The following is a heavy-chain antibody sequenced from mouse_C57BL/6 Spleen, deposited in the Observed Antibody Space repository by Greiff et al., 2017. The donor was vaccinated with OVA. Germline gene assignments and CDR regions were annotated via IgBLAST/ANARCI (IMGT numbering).Heavy chain of an antibody. Sequence: QVQLQQPGAELVMPGASVKLSCKASGYTFTSYWMHWVKQRPGQGLEWIGEIDPSDSYTNYNQKFKGKSTLTVDKSSSTAYMQLSSLTSEDSAVYYCARRGYDYDTFDYWGQGTTLTVSS. D-gene: IGHD2-4*01. V-gene: IGHV1-69*01. CDR3: ARRGYDYDTFDY. CDR2: IDPSDSYT. CDR1: GYTFTSYW. J-gene: IGHJ2*01.